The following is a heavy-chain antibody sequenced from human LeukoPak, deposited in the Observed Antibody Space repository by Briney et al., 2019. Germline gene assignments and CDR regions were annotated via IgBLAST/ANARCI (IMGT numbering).Heavy chain of an antibody. CDR1: GFTVSSSY. V-gene: IGHV3-66*01. CDR3: ARDYR. Sequence: PGGSLRLSCAASGFTVSSSYMSWVRQAPGKGLEWVSIISSAGTTYYADSVKGRFTISRDNSKNTVYLQVNSLRDEDTAVYYCARDYRWGQGTLVTVSS. J-gene: IGHJ4*02. CDR2: ISSAGTT.